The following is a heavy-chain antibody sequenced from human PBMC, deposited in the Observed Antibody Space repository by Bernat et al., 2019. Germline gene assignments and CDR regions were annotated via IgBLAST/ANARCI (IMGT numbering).Heavy chain of an antibody. Sequence: VQLVESGGGVVQPGRSLRLSCAASGFTFSSYAMLWVRQAPGKGLEWVSSISSSSSNIYYADSVKGRFTIFRDNAKNSLYLQMNSLRAEDTAVYYCARAGRICGVNCLPRWGQGTLVTVSS. CDR3: ARAGRICGVNCLPR. J-gene: IGHJ1*01. V-gene: IGHV3-21*01. CDR1: GFTFSSYA. D-gene: IGHD2-21*02. CDR2: ISSSSSNI.